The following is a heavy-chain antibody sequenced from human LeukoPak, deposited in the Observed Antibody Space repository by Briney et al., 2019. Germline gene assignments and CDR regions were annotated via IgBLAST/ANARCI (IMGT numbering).Heavy chain of an antibody. CDR2: ISGSGGST. J-gene: IGHJ4*02. CDR1: GFTFSSYA. CDR3: AKLGGGIEAAGGFDY. D-gene: IGHD6-13*01. Sequence: GGSLRLSCAASGFTFSSYAMSWVRQAPGKGLEWVSIISGSGGSTYDADSVKGRFTISRDNSKNTLYLQMNSLRAEDTAVYYCAKLGGGIEAAGGFDYWGQGTQVTVSS. V-gene: IGHV3-23*01.